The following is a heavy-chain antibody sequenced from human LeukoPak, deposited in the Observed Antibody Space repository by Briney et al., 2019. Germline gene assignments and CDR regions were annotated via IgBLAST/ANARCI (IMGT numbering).Heavy chain of an antibody. CDR3: ASPPIVVVPAATYDAFDI. J-gene: IGHJ3*02. CDR2: SIPTFGTA. D-gene: IGHD2-2*01. Sequence: GPSGKVSCKAFGATFSSFAIAWGRQPPGQGLEWLGGSIPTFGTANYAQKFQGRVTITADESTSTAYMELSSLRSEDTAVYYCASPPIVVVPAATYDAFDIWGQGTMVTVSS. V-gene: IGHV1-69*01. CDR1: GATFSSFA.